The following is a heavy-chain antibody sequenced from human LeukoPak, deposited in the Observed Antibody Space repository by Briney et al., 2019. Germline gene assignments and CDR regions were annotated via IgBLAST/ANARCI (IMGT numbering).Heavy chain of an antibody. D-gene: IGHD5-12*01. CDR2: IGSDNKP. CDR1: GFTFSAYA. Sequence: QPGGSERLSCEASGFTFSAYAMTWVRQAPGKGLEWVSSIGSDNKPHYSESVKGRFAISRDNSKRMLFLQLNSLRAEDTALYYCARDLHYDVAMDVWGQGTMDSVSS. V-gene: IGHV3-23*01. J-gene: IGHJ6*02. CDR3: ARDLHYDVAMDV.